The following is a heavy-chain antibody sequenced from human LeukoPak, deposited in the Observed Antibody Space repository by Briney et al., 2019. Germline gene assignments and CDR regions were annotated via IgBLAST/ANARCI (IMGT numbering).Heavy chain of an antibody. CDR1: GGTFSSYA. V-gene: IGHV1-69*13. J-gene: IGHJ4*02. D-gene: IGHD5-18*01. CDR3: AREVGGYSYGYYIFDY. Sequence: GASVKVSCKASGGTFSSYAISWVRQAPGQGLEWMGGIIPIFGTANYAQKFQGRVTITADESTSTAYMEPSSLRSEDTAVYYCAREVGGYSYGYYIFDYWGQGTLVTVSS. CDR2: IIPIFGTA.